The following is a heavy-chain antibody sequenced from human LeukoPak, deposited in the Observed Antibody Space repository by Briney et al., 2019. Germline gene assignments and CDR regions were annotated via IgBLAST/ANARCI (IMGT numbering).Heavy chain of an antibody. Sequence: PSETLSLTCAVYGGSFSGYYWSWIRQPPGKGLEWIGEINHSGSTNYNPSLKSRVTISVDTSKNQFSLKLSSVTAADTAVYYCARGHGVVPASDDPFDIWGQGTMVTVSS. CDR1: GGSFSGYY. CDR2: INHSGST. J-gene: IGHJ3*02. CDR3: ARGHGVVPASDDPFDI. V-gene: IGHV4-34*01. D-gene: IGHD2-2*01.